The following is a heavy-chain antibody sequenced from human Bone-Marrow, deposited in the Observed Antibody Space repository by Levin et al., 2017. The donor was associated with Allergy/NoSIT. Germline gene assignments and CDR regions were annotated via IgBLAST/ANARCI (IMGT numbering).Heavy chain of an antibody. J-gene: IGHJ4*02. V-gene: IGHV3-30-3*01. CDR3: ARGRVNGQNPIPQHDC. Sequence: GESLKISCTASGLTFSSFAMHWVRQAPGKGLEWVAFISSDGSNKYYADSVKGRFTISRDDSKSTLYLQMDSLRVEDTAIYYCARGRVNGQNPIPQHDCWGQGTLVTVSS. CDR1: GLTFSSFA. CDR2: ISSDGSNK. D-gene: IGHD1-14*01.